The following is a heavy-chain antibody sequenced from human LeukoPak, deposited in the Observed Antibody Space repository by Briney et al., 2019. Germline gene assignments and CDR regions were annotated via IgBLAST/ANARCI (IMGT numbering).Heavy chain of an antibody. CDR3: ARGQSLNDY. CDR1: GYTFTSYG. J-gene: IGHJ4*02. Sequence: GASVKVSCKASGYTFTSYGISWVRQAPGQGLEWMGWSSAYNGNRNYAQNFQGRVTMTRDTSISTAYMELSSLRYDDTALYYCARGQSLNDYWGQGTLVTVSS. CDR2: SSAYNGNR. V-gene: IGHV1-18*01.